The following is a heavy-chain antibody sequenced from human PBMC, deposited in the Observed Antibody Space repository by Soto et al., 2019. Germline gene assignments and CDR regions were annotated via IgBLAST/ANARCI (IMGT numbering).Heavy chain of an antibody. V-gene: IGHV4-39*01. CDR3: ATSVLNYYDSSGYYYVWNSFDI. CDR1: GGSISSSSYY. Sequence: ASETLSFTCTVSGGSISSSSYYWGWIRQPPGKGLEWIGSIYYSGSTYYNPSLKSRVTISVDTSKNQFSLKLSSVTAADTAVYYCATSVLNYYDSSGYYYVWNSFDIWAQGTMVTVSS. D-gene: IGHD3-22*01. J-gene: IGHJ3*02. CDR2: IYYSGST.